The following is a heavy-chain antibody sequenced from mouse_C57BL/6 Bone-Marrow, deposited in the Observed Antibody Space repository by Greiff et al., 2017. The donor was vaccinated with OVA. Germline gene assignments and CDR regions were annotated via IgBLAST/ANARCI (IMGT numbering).Heavy chain of an antibody. Sequence: EVQGVESGAELVRPGASVKLSCTASDFNIKDDYMHWVKERPEQGLEWIGWIDPENGDTEYASKFQGKATITADTSSKTVYLQLSSLTSEDTAVYYCTTYRYWGQGTTLTVSS. CDR3: TTYRY. V-gene: IGHV14-4*01. D-gene: IGHD5-1*01. CDR2: IDPENGDT. CDR1: DFNIKDDY. J-gene: IGHJ2*01.